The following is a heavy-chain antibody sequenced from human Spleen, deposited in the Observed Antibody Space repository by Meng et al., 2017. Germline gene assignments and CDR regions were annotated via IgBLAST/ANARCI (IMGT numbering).Heavy chain of an antibody. Sequence: GESLKISCVASGFTFSTYGMSWVRQVPGKGLEWVSSTSGSGGSTYYADSVKGRFTISRDNSKNTLYLQMGSLRAEDMAVYYCARGGMDVWGQGTTVTVSS. J-gene: IGHJ6*02. CDR1: GFTFSTYG. CDR2: TSGSGGST. V-gene: IGHV3-23*01. CDR3: ARGGMDV.